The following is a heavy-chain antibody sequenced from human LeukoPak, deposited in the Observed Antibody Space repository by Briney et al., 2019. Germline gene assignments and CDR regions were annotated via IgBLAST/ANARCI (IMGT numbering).Heavy chain of an antibody. D-gene: IGHD2-15*01. V-gene: IGHV3-30*03. Sequence: PGRSLRLSCAASGFTFSNHGMHWVRQAPGRGLEWVTVISYDGSKEFYADSVKGRFTISRDNSKNTVYLQMNSLRAEDTAVYYCATSQRGGYERDWGQGTLVTVSS. CDR3: ATSQRGGYERD. CDR1: GFTFSNHG. J-gene: IGHJ1*01. CDR2: ISYDGSKE.